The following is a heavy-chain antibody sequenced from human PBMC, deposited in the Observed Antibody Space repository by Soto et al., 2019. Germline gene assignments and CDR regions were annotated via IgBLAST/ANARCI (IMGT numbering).Heavy chain of an antibody. CDR2: ISAYNGNT. D-gene: IGHD3-3*01. Sequence: ASVKGACKASGYTLTSDGGSWGLQAPGQGLEWMGWISAYNGNTNYAQKLQGRVTMTTDKSTSTAYMELRSLRSDDTAVYYCARDGDFWSGYPNWFDPWGQGALVTVSS. CDR1: GYTLTSDG. CDR3: ARDGDFWSGYPNWFDP. V-gene: IGHV1-18*04. J-gene: IGHJ5*02.